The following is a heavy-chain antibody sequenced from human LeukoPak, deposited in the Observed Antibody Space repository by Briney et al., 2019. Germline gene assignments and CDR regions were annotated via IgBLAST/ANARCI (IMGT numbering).Heavy chain of an antibody. J-gene: IGHJ4*02. D-gene: IGHD6-13*01. V-gene: IGHV4-39*07. CDR1: GGSISSSNYY. CDR2: IYYTGST. CDR3: ARDRISATDSFDY. Sequence: SETLSLTCTVSGGSISSSNYYWGWTRQPPGKGLEWIGTIYYTGSTYYNPSLKSRVTISMDTSKNQFSLKLSSVTAADTAVYYCARDRISATDSFDYWGQGSPVTVSS.